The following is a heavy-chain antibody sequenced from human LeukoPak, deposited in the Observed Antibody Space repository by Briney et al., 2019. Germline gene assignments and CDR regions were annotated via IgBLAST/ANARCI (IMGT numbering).Heavy chain of an antibody. J-gene: IGHJ4*02. D-gene: IGHD5-18*01. V-gene: IGHV4-34*01. CDR2: ISHSGST. CDR3: ARRTDTRGYRRFDY. CDR1: GGSFSGYY. Sequence: SETLSLTCAVYGGSFSGYYWSWIRQPPGKGLEWIGEISHSGSTNYNPSLKSRVTISVDTSKNQFSLKLSSVTAADTAVYYCARRTDTRGYRRFDYWGQGTLVTVSS.